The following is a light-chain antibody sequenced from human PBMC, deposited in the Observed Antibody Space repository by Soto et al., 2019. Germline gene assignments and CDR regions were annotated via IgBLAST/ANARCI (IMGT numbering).Light chain of an antibody. Sequence: LTQPASLYGSPGQSITISCTGTSSDVGGYNYVSWYQQHPGKAPKLMIYDVSNRPSGVSNRFSGSKSGNTASLTISGLQAEDEADYYCSSYTSSSTLGVFGTGTKVTVL. J-gene: IGLJ1*01. CDR2: DVS. CDR3: SSYTSSSTLGV. CDR1: SSDVGGYNY. V-gene: IGLV2-14*01.